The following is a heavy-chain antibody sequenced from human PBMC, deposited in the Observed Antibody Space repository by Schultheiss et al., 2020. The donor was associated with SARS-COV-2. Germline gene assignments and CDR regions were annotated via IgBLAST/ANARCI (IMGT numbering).Heavy chain of an antibody. CDR3: AKDRYDYIWGSYRSPYYYYGMDV. CDR1: GFTFSSYS. V-gene: IGHV3-48*02. Sequence: GESLKISCAASGFTFSSYSMNWVRQAPGKGLEWVSYISSSSSTIYYADSVKGRFTISRDNAKNSLYLQMNSLRDEDTAVYYCAKDRYDYIWGSYRSPYYYYGMDVWGQGTTVTVSS. CDR2: ISSSSSTI. J-gene: IGHJ6*02. D-gene: IGHD3-16*02.